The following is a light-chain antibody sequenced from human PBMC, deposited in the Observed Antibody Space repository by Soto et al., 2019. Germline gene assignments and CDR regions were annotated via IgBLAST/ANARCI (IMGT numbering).Light chain of an antibody. CDR1: SSDIGGSNH. CDR2: DVS. CDR3: CSFAGRFV. V-gene: IGLV2-11*01. J-gene: IGLJ1*01. Sequence: QSALTQPRSVSGSPGQSVTISCTGSSSDIGGSNHVSWYQQHPGKAPKLMIYDVSKRPSGVPDRFSGSKSGNTASLTISGLQIEDEADYYCCSFAGRFVFGTGTKLTVL.